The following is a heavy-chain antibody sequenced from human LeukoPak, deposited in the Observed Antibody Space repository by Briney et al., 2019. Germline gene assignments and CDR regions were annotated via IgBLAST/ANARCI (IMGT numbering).Heavy chain of an antibody. V-gene: IGHV4-34*01. J-gene: IGHJ4*02. CDR3: ARNSGYPRVTDY. Sequence: SEALSLTCAVCGGSFSGYYWSWLRQPAGRGLEWIGKINHSGSTNYNPSLKSRVPISVDPSKNQSSLNLSSVPAADPAVYYCARNSGYPRVTDYWGQGTLVTVSS. D-gene: IGHD3-22*01. CDR1: GGSFSGYY. CDR2: INHSGST.